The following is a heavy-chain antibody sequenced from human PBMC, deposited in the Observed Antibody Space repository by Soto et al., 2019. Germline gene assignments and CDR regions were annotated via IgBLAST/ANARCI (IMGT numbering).Heavy chain of an antibody. D-gene: IGHD6-13*01. Sequence: PWWSLRLSCAASVFTFSSYSMNWVRQAPGKGLEWVSYISSSSSTIYYADSVKGRFTISRDNAKNSLYLQMNSLRDEDTAVYYCARAYSSSYYNWFDPWGQGTLVTVSS. CDR1: VFTFSSYS. CDR2: ISSSSSTI. CDR3: ARAYSSSYYNWFDP. V-gene: IGHV3-48*02. J-gene: IGHJ5*02.